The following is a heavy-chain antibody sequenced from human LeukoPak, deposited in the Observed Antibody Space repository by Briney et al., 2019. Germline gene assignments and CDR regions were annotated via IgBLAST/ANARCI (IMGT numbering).Heavy chain of an antibody. D-gene: IGHD2-2*01. Sequence: ASVKVSCKASGYTFTSYGISWVRQAPGQGLEWMGWISAYNGNTNYAQKLQGRVTMTTDTSTSTAYMELRSLRSDDTAVYYCARVPLGHCSSTSCPRGDWFDPWGQGTLVTVSS. J-gene: IGHJ5*02. CDR1: GYTFTSYG. CDR2: ISAYNGNT. CDR3: ARVPLGHCSSTSCPRGDWFDP. V-gene: IGHV1-18*01.